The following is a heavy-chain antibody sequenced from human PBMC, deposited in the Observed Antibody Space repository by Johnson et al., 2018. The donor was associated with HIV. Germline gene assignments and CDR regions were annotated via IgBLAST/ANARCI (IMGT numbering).Heavy chain of an antibody. J-gene: IGHJ3*02. CDR1: GFTFSHSA. V-gene: IGHV3-23*04. CDR3: AKYGWLDYGEGGNAFDI. Sequence: VQLVESGGDLVQPGGSLRLSCAASGFTFSHSAMSWVRQAPRKGLEWVSAISASGGSAYYVDSVKGRFTISRDNSTNTMFLQMHSLRDEDTATYYCAKYGWLDYGEGGNAFDIWGQGTMVTVSS. D-gene: IGHD4-17*01. CDR2: ISASGGSA.